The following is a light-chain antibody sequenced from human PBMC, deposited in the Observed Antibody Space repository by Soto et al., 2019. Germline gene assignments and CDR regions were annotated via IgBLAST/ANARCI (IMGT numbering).Light chain of an antibody. J-gene: IGLJ3*02. CDR3: CSSTDSSGRV. CDR2: EVS. CDR1: SSDVGGYDY. Sequence: QSALTQPASVSGSPGQSITISCIGSSSDVGGYDYVSWYQQHPGRAPKVIIYEVSNRPSGVSDRFSGSKSGNTASLTISGVQAEDEADYYCCSSTDSSGRVFGGGTKVTVL. V-gene: IGLV2-14*01.